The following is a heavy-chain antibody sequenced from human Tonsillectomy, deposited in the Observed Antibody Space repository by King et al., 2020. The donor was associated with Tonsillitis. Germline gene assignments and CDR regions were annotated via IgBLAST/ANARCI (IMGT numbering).Heavy chain of an antibody. CDR1: GFSFRGYW. CDR3: ARVLGQEYYYDSSGFYPDS. D-gene: IGHD3-22*01. CDR2: IKQDESER. J-gene: IGHJ4*02. Sequence: VQLVESGGGLVQPGGSLRLSCAASGFSFRGYWMTWIRQAPGKGLEWVANIKQDESERYYVDSVRGRFTISRDNAKNSLYLQMDSLRVEDTAVYYCARVLGQEYYYDSSGFYPDSWGQGTLVTVSS. V-gene: IGHV3-7*03.